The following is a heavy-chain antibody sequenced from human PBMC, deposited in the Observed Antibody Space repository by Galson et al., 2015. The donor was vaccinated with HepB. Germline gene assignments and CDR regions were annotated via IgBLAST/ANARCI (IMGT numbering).Heavy chain of an antibody. CDR2: ISAYNGNT. J-gene: IGHJ6*02. CDR1: GYTFTSYG. V-gene: IGHV1-18*04. D-gene: IGHD6-19*01. CDR3: ARDLNRGWLVPYYYYGMDV. Sequence: SAKVSCKASGYTFTSYGISWVRQAPGQGLEWMGWISAYNGNTNYAQKLQGRVTMTTDTSTSTAYMELRSLRSDDTAVYYCARDLNRGWLVPYYYYGMDVWGQGTTVTVSS.